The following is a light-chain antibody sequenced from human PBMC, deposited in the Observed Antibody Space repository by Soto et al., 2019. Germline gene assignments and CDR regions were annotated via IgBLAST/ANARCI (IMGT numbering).Light chain of an antibody. CDR1: QSVSTSY. J-gene: IGKJ1*01. V-gene: IGKV3-20*01. CDR3: QQYGSSPTWT. Sequence: EIVLTQSPGTLSLSPGERATLSCRASQSVSTSYLACYQQKPAQAPRQLIYGAFSRATDIPDRFSGSGSGTDFTLTISRLEPEDFAVYYCQQYGSSPTWTFGQGTKVEIK. CDR2: GAF.